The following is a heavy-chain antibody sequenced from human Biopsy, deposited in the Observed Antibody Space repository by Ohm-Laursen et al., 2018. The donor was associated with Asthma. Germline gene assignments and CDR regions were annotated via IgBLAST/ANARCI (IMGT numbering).Heavy chain of an antibody. CDR2: INAGDGNT. CDR3: ARSVAGYFDY. D-gene: IGHD6-19*01. CDR1: GYTFINYA. J-gene: IGHJ4*02. Sequence: ASVKVSCKASGYTFINYAIHWVRQAPGQRLEWMGWINAGDGNTKYSQKFQGRVTITRDTSASTAYMDLRSLRSEDTAMYYCARSVAGYFDYWGQGTLVTVSS. V-gene: IGHV1-3*01.